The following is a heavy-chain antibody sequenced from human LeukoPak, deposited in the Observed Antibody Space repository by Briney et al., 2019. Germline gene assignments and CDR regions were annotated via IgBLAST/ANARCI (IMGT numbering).Heavy chain of an antibody. Sequence: GGSLRLSCAASGFTFSRYWMSWVRQAPGKGLEWVANINQDGSEKYYVDSVKGRFTISRDNAKNSLYLQMNSLRAEDTAVYYCARGSYSSSWSLYYYYYMDVWGKGTTVTVSS. CDR3: ARGSYSSSWSLYYYYYMDV. CDR2: INQDGSEK. D-gene: IGHD6-13*01. V-gene: IGHV3-7*01. J-gene: IGHJ6*03. CDR1: GFTFSRYW.